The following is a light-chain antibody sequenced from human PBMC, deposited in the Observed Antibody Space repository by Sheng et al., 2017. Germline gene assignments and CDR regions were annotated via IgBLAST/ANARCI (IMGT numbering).Light chain of an antibody. CDR3: GTWDSSLSAVV. CDR1: SSNIGDSY. V-gene: IGLV1-51*01. CDR2: DNN. J-gene: IGLJ2*01. Sequence: QSVLTQPPSVSAAAGQKVTISCSGSSSNIGDSYVSWYQQLPGTAPKLLIYDNNKRPSGIPDRFSGSKSGTSATLGITGLQTGDEADYYCGTWDSSLSAVVFGGGTKLTVL.